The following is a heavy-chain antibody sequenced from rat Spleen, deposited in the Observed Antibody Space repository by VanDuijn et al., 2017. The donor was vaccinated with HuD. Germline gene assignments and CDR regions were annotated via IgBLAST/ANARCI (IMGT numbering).Heavy chain of an antibody. V-gene: IGHV2-1*01. D-gene: IGHD1-6*01. CDR3: ATGPRILRLDWFAY. CDR1: GFSLSNYG. CDR2: IQNGGNT. J-gene: IGHJ3*01. Sequence: QVQLKESGPGLVQPSQTLSLTCTVSGFSLSNYGVIWVRQPPGKGLEWMGGIQNGGNTDYNSGLKSRLSISRDTSKSQVFLEMNSLQTEDTATYYCATGPRILRLDWFAYWGQGTLVTVSS.